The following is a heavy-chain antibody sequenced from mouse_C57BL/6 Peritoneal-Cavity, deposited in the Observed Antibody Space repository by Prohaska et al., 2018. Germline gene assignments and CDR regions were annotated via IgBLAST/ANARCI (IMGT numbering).Heavy chain of an antibody. Sequence: EVQLLETGGGLVQPGGSRGLSCEGSEFTFSGFWMSWVRQTPGKTLEWIGDIKSDGSAINYAPSIKDRFTIFRDNDKSTLYLQMSNVRSEDTATYFCMRYGNYWYFDVWGTGTTVTVSS. CDR2: IKSDGSAI. CDR1: EFTFSGFW. CDR3: MRYGNYWYFDV. J-gene: IGHJ1*03. V-gene: IGHV11-2*01. D-gene: IGHD2-1*01.